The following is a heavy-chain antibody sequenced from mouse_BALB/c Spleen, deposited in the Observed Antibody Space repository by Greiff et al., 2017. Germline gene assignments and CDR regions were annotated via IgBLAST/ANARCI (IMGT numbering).Heavy chain of an antibody. J-gene: IGHJ3*01. D-gene: IGHD2-1*01. CDR1: GFTFSDYY. V-gene: IGHV5-4*02. Sequence: EVQLMESGGGLVKPGGSLKLSCAASGFTFSDYYMYWVRQTPEKRLEWVATISDGGSYTYYPYSVKERFTISRDNAKNNLYLQMSSLKSEDTAMYYCARVGGNYLAWFAYWGQGTLVTVSA. CDR2: ISDGGSYT. CDR3: ARVGGNYLAWFAY.